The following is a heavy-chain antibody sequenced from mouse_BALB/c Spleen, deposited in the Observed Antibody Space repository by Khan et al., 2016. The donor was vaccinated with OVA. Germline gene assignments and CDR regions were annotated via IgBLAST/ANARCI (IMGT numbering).Heavy chain of an antibody. CDR1: GYTFTSYV. Sequence: VQLKQSGPELLKPGASVKMSCKASGYTFTSYVMHWVKQKPGQGLEWIGYIYPFNDDSKYSEKFKGKATLTSDTSSNTAYMELSSLTSEDSAVYSCATQGSTYTWFAYWGQGTLVTVSA. V-gene: IGHV1S136*01. J-gene: IGHJ3*01. CDR2: IYPFNDDS. CDR3: ATQGSTYTWFAY. D-gene: IGHD1-1*01.